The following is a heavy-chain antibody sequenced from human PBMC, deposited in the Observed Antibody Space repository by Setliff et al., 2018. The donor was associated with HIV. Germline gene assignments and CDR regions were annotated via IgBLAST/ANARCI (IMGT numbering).Heavy chain of an antibody. J-gene: IGHJ4*02. CDR3: AKASRGEYYDNSGFFVTYFDY. CDR1: GFSFRSYA. D-gene: IGHD3-22*01. Sequence: PGGSLRLSCKASGFSFRSYAMSWFRQAPGKGLEWVSGITGSGGSTYYADSVKGRSTISRDNSGDTLYLHINSLRAEDTAVYYCAKASRGEYYDNSGFFVTYFDYWGQGKLVTVSS. V-gene: IGHV3-23*01. CDR2: ITGSGGST.